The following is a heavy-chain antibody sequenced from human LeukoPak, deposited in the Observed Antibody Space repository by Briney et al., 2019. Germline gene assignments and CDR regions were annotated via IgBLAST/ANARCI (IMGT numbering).Heavy chain of an antibody. D-gene: IGHD6-13*01. CDR1: GGSINSYY. CDR2: IHYSGST. CDR3: ARRVHSSSWSFYFDY. Sequence: SETLSLTCTVSGGSINSYYWSWIRQPPGRGLEWIWSIHYSGSTSYNPSLRSRVTISVDKSKNQFFLKLSSVTATDTAVYYCARRVHSSSWSFYFDYWGQETLVTVSS. J-gene: IGHJ4*02. V-gene: IGHV4-59*01.